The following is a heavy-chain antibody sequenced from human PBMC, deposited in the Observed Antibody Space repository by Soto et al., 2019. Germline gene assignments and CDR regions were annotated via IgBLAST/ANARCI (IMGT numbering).Heavy chain of an antibody. CDR3: AKGSDGGRPYYFDS. CDR1: GFTFSNYA. V-gene: IGHV3-23*01. Sequence: GGSLRLSCAASGFTFSNYAMSWVRQAPGKGLEWVSAINDVDRSTYSADSVKGRFTISRDNSKNTLSLQMNSLRAEDTAIYYCAKGSDGGRPYYFDSWGLGTLVTVSS. CDR2: INDVDRST. D-gene: IGHD2-15*01. J-gene: IGHJ4*02.